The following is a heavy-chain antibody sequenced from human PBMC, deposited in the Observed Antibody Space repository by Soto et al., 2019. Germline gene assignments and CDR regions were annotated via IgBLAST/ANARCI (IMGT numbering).Heavy chain of an antibody. CDR1: GFTFGNFV. V-gene: IGHV3-23*01. J-gene: IGHJ6*02. CDR3: ARASSDRNHMEV. CDR2: ITETGGDT. Sequence: GGSLRPSCAASGFTFGNFVMRWVRQTPGKGLEWVSTITETGGDTYYTDSVKGRFTISRDNSKNTLYLQMTSLRAEDTALYYCARASSDRNHMEVWGPGTTVTVSS.